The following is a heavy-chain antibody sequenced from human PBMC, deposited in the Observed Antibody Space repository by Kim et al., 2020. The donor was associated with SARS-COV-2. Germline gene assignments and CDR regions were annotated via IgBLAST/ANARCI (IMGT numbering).Heavy chain of an antibody. D-gene: IGHD6-6*01. Sequence: GQKFQGRVTMTRDTATSTVYMELSSLRSEDTAVYYCARDGAAARQGSLDYWGQGTLVTVSS. V-gene: IGHV1-46*01. CDR3: ARDGAAARQGSLDY. J-gene: IGHJ4*02.